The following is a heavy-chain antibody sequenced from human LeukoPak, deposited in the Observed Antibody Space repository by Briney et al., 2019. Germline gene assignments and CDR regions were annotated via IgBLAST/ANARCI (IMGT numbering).Heavy chain of an antibody. CDR3: ARVQYYYDSSGKKYYFDY. CDR2: IDWDDDK. CDR1: GFSLSTSGMC. Sequence: SGPTPVNPTQTLTLTCTFYGFSLSTSGMCVSWIRQPPGKALEWLARIDWDDDKYYSTSLKTRLTISKDTSKNQVVLTMTNMDPVDTATYYCARVQYYYDSSGKKYYFDYWGQRTLVTVSS. D-gene: IGHD3-22*01. V-gene: IGHV2-70*11. J-gene: IGHJ4*02.